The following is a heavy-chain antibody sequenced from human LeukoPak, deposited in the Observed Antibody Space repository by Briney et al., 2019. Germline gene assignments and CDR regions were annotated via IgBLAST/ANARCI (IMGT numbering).Heavy chain of an antibody. Sequence: ASVKVSCKASGYSFTSYDINWVRQATGQGLEWMGWMNPNSGNTGYSQKFQGRVTITRNTSTSTAYMELRSLKSDDTAVYYCARGPGIAVAVSWFDPWGQGTLVTVSS. D-gene: IGHD6-13*01. CDR1: GYSFTSYD. CDR3: ARGPGIAVAVSWFDP. J-gene: IGHJ5*02. V-gene: IGHV1-8*01. CDR2: MNPNSGNT.